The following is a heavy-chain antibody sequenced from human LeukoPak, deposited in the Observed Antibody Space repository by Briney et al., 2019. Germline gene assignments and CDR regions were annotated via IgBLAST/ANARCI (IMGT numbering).Heavy chain of an antibody. CDR3: ARTPRRVSGVNWFDP. J-gene: IGHJ5*02. CDR1: GGTFSSYA. D-gene: IGHD6-13*01. Sequence: SVKVSCKASGGTFSSYAISWVRQAPGQGLEWMGGIIPIFGTANYAQKLQGRVTMTTDTSTSTAYMELRSLRSDDTAVYYRARTPRRVSGVNWFDPWGQGTLVTVSS. CDR2: IIPIFGTA. V-gene: IGHV1-69*05.